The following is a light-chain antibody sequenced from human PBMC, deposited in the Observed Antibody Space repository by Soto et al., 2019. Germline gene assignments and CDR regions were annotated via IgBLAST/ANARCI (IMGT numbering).Light chain of an antibody. CDR3: QQSYSTLTWT. V-gene: IGKV1-39*01. Sequence: DIQMTQSPSSLSASVGDRVSIACRASQNITFHLHWYQQKPGKAPKLLIYGSSTLQSGVPSRFSGSGSGTDFTLTISSLQPDDFATYYCQQSYSTLTWTFGQGTKVE. J-gene: IGKJ1*01. CDR2: GSS. CDR1: QNITFH.